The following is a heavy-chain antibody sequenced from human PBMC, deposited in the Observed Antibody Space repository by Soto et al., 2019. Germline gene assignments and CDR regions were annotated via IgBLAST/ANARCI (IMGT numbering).Heavy chain of an antibody. CDR1: GFTFSSYE. Sequence: VQLVESGGDLVQPGGSLRLSCAASGFTFSSYETNWVRQAPGKGLEWVSYISSTGTSMDYADSVKGRFTISRDNAKNSLFLQLNSLRDEDTAVYYCARETHFIDYWGQGTLVSVSA. V-gene: IGHV3-48*03. J-gene: IGHJ4*02. CDR2: ISSTGTSM. CDR3: ARETHFIDY.